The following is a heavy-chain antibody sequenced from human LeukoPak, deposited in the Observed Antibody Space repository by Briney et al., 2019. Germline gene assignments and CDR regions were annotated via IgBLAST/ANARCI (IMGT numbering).Heavy chain of an antibody. CDR1: VYMFTDYY. D-gene: IGHD5-24*01. V-gene: IGHV1/OR15-1*04. J-gene: IGHJ4*02. CDR3: ARVNGDGLYYFDY. CDR2: INPNSGGT. Sequence: ASVKDSCKASVYMFTDYYMHWVRQAPGQELGWMGRINPNSGGTNYAQKFQGRVTMTRDTSISTAYLELSRLRSDDPAVYYCARVNGDGLYYFDYWGQGTLVTVSS.